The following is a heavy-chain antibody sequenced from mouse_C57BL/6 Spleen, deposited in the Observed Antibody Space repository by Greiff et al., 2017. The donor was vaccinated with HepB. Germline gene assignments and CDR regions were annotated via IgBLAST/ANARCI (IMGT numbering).Heavy chain of an antibody. CDR2: ISYDGSN. J-gene: IGHJ4*01. Sequence: DVKLQESGPGLVKPSQSLSLTCSVTGYSITSGYYWNWIRQFPGNKLEWMGYISYDGSNNYNPSLKNRISITRDTSKNQFFLKLNSVTTEDTATYYCAREGDYYGRKAMDYWGQGTSVTVSS. D-gene: IGHD1-1*01. CDR1: GYSITSGYY. V-gene: IGHV3-6*01. CDR3: AREGDYYGRKAMDY.